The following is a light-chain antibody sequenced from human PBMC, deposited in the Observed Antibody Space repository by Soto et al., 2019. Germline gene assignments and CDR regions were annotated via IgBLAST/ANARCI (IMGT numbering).Light chain of an antibody. CDR1: SSNFGSDT. CDR3: AAWDDSLNGPV. Sequence: QSVLTQPPSASGTPGQRVTISCSGSSSNFGSDTVDWYQQLPGTAPRLLIYRNDQRPSGVPDRFSGSQSGTSASLAITGLQSEDEGDYYCAAWDDSLNGPVFGGGTKVTVL. CDR2: RND. V-gene: IGLV1-44*01. J-gene: IGLJ2*01.